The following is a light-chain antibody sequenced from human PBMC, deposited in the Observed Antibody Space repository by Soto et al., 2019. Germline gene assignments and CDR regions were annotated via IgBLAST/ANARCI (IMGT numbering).Light chain of an antibody. CDR2: EVS. CDR1: SSDVGSYNY. Sequence: QSALTQPASVSGSPGQSITISCTGTSSDVGSYNYVSWYQQHPGKAPKLLIYEVSSRPSGVSNRFSGSKSGNTASLTISGLQAEDEADYPCSSYTSSSTYVFGTGTKLTVL. J-gene: IGLJ1*01. CDR3: SSYTSSSTYV. V-gene: IGLV2-14*01.